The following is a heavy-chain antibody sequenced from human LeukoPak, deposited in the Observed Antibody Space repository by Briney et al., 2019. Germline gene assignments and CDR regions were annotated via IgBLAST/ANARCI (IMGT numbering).Heavy chain of an antibody. Sequence: SETLSLTCAIYDGSFSGFYWGWIRQPPGKGLEWIGSIYYSGSTYYNPSLKSRVTISVDTSKNQFSLKLSSVTAADTAVYYCAREHCSGGSCYSIYYYYYMDVWGKGTTVTVSS. J-gene: IGHJ6*03. CDR2: IYYSGST. D-gene: IGHD2-15*01. CDR1: DGSFSGFY. CDR3: AREHCSGGSCYSIYYYYYMDV. V-gene: IGHV4-34*01.